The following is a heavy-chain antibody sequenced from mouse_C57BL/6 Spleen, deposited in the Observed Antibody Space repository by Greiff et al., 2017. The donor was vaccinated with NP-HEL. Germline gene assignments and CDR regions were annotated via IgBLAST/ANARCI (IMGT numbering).Heavy chain of an antibody. V-gene: IGHV1-82*01. J-gene: IGHJ4*01. CDR1: GYAFSSSW. Sequence: QVQLQQSGPELVKPGASVKISCKASGYAFSSSWMNWVKQRPGKGLEWIGRIYPGDGDTNYNGKFKGKATLTADKSSSTAYMQLSSLTSEDSAVCFCADGTYYAMDYWGQGTSVTVSS. CDR2: IYPGDGDT. D-gene: IGHD4-1*01. CDR3: ADGTYYAMDY.